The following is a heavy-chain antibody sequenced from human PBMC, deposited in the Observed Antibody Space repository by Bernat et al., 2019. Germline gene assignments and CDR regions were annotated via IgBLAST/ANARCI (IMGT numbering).Heavy chain of an antibody. CDR2: ISAYKGNT. J-gene: IGHJ3*02. D-gene: IGHD7-27*01. CDR3: ASHSGDRCWDGCPFDI. CDR1: GYTFANYG. V-gene: IGHV1-18*01. Sequence: QLHLVQSGAEVKKPGASVKVSCKASGYTFANYGFTWVRQSPGQGLEWMGWISAYKGNTNYAHKLTGRVTMTTDTSTSTEYMELSSLRSDDTAVYYCASHSGDRCWDGCPFDIWDQGTLVTVSS.